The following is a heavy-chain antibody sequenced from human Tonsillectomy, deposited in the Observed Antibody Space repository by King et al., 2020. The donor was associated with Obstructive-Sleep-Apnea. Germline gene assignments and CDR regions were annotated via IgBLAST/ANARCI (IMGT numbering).Heavy chain of an antibody. CDR2: IKSKTDGGTT. D-gene: IGHD2-2*01. J-gene: IGHJ6*02. CDR1: GFTFSNAW. CDR3: TTRRGAGSCGSTSCDYYYYGMDV. Sequence: QLVQSGGGLVKPGGSLRLSCAASGFTFSNAWMSWVRQAPGKGLEWVGRIKSKTDGGTTDYAAPVKGRFTISRDDSKNTLYLQMNSLKTEDTAVYYCTTRRGAGSCGSTSCDYYYYGMDVWGQGTTVTVSS. V-gene: IGHV3-15*01.